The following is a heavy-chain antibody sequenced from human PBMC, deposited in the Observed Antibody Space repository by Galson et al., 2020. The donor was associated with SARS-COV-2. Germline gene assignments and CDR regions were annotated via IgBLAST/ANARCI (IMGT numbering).Heavy chain of an antibody. CDR3: AKDRAPTIHHDAFDI. J-gene: IGHJ3*02. D-gene: IGHD3-9*01. Sequence: LSLTCAASGFTFSSYAMSWVRQAPGKGLEWVSAISGSGGSTYYADSVKGRFTISRDNSKNTLYLQMNSLRAEDTAVYYCAKDRAPTIHHDAFDIWGQGTMVTVSS. V-gene: IGHV3-23*01. CDR2: ISGSGGST. CDR1: GFTFSSYA.